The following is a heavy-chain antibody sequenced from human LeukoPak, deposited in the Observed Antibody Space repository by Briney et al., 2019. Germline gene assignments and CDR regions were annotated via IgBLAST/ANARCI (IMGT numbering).Heavy chain of an antibody. J-gene: IGHJ4*02. D-gene: IGHD1/OR15-1a*01. V-gene: IGHV3-7*01. CDR2: IKGDGSGK. Sequence: GGSLRLSCAASGFTFSGSWMSGVRQAPGKGLEWVATIKGDGSGKFYVDSVKGRFAISRDDAKSSLFLQMDSLRSEDTAVYYCTKNTHDYWGQGTLVTVSS. CDR3: TKNTHDY. CDR1: GFTFSGSW.